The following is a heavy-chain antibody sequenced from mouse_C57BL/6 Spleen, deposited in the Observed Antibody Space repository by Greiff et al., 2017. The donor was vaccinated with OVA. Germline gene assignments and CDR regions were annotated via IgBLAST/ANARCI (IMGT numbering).Heavy chain of an antibody. CDR3: ARSLDYYGSSQGYFDV. CDR1: GFNIKDYY. D-gene: IGHD1-1*01. Sequence: EVKLVESGAELVKPGASVKLSCTASGFNIKDYYMHWVKQRTEQGLEWIGRIDPEDGETKYAPKFQGKATITADTSSNTAYLQLSSLTSEDTAVYYCARSLDYYGSSQGYFDVWGTGTTVTVSS. CDR2: IDPEDGET. V-gene: IGHV14-2*01. J-gene: IGHJ1*03.